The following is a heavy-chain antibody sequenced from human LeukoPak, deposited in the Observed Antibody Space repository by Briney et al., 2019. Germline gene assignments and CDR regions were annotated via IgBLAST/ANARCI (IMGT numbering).Heavy chain of an antibody. CDR2: INHSGST. D-gene: IGHD6-6*01. J-gene: IGHJ6*03. CDR1: GRSFSGYY. V-gene: IGHV4-34*01. CDR3: ARGRSIAARYYYYYYMDV. Sequence: SETLSLTCAVYGRSFSGYYWSWIRQPPGKGLEWIGEINHSGSTNYNPSLKSRVTISVDTSKNQFSLKLSSVTAADTAVYYCARGRSIAARYYYYYYMDVWGKGTTVTVSS.